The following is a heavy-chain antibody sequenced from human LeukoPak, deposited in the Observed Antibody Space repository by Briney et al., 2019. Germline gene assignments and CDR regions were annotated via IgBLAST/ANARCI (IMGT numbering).Heavy chain of an antibody. Sequence: SETLSLTCAVYGGSFSGYYWSWIRQPPGKGLEWIGEINHSGSTNYNPSLKSRVTISVDTSKNQFSLKLSSVTAADTAVYYCARETASSGYSDYWGQGTLVTVSS. CDR1: GGSFSGYY. J-gene: IGHJ4*02. CDR2: INHSGST. CDR3: ARETASSGYSDY. D-gene: IGHD3-22*01. V-gene: IGHV4-34*01.